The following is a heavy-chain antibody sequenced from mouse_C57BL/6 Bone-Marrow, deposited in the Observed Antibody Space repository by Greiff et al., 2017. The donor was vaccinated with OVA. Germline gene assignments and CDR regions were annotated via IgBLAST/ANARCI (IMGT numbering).Heavy chain of an antibody. D-gene: IGHD1-1*01. CDR3: TRLRGAMDY. Sequence: DVMLVESGEGLVKPGGSLKLSCAASGFTFSSYAMSWVRQTPGKRLEWVAYISSGGDYIYYAETVKGRVTISRDKARNTLYLQMSSLKSEDTAMYYCTRLRGAMDYWGQGTSVTVSA. V-gene: IGHV5-9-1*02. J-gene: IGHJ4*01. CDR1: GFTFSSYA. CDR2: ISSGGDYI.